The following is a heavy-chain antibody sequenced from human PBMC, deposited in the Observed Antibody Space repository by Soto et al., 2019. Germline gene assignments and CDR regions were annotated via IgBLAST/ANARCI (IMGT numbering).Heavy chain of an antibody. J-gene: IGHJ6*02. D-gene: IGHD3-3*01. V-gene: IGHV1-18*01. CDR3: ARDPTIFGVVQNYGMDV. CDR1: GYTFTTFG. Sequence: QVQLVQSGAEVKKPGASVKFSCKASGYTFTTFGISWVRQAPGQGLEWMGWISAYNGYTNYAQKLQGRGTMTTDTSTSTAYMELRSLRSDDTAVYYCARDPTIFGVVQNYGMDVWGQGTTVTVSS. CDR2: ISAYNGYT.